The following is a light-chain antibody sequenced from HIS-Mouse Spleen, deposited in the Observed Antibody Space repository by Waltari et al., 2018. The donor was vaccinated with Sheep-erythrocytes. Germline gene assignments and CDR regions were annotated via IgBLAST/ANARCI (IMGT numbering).Light chain of an antibody. V-gene: IGLV2-23*01. J-gene: IGLJ3*02. Sequence: QSALTQPASVSGSPGQSITISCTGTSSDVGSYNLVSWYQQHPGKAPKLMIYEGSKRPSGVSNRVSGSKSRNTASLTISGLQAEDEADYYCCSYAGSSTPWVFGGGTKLTVL. CDR2: EGS. CDR3: CSYAGSSTPWV. CDR1: SSDVGSYNL.